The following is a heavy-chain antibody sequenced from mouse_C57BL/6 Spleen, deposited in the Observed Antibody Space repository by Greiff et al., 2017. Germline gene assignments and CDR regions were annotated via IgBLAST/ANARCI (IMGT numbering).Heavy chain of an antibody. Sequence: QVQLQQPGAELVQPGASVKVSCKASGYTFTSYWMHWVKQRPGQGLEWIGRIHPSDSDTNYNQTFKGKATLTVDKSSSTAYMQLSSLTSEGAAVYYGAMGRFYYDYDEGFAYWGQGTLVTVSA. CDR3: AMGRFYYDYDEGFAY. J-gene: IGHJ3*01. CDR2: IHPSDSDT. D-gene: IGHD2-4*01. V-gene: IGHV1-74*01. CDR1: GYTFTSYW.